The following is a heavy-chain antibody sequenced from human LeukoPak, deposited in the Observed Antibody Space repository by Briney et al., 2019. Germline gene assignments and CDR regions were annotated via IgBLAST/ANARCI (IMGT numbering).Heavy chain of an antibody. Sequence: PGGSLRLSCAASGFTFNTYWMSWVRQAPGKGLEWVANIKDDGSENHYADSVRGRFIISRDNAKNSLFLQMNSLRAEDTAVYYCARDGRGSYSGYFDCWGQGTLVTVSS. CDR3: ARDGRGSYSGYFDC. J-gene: IGHJ4*02. V-gene: IGHV3-7*03. D-gene: IGHD1-26*01. CDR2: IKDDGSEN. CDR1: GFTFNTYW.